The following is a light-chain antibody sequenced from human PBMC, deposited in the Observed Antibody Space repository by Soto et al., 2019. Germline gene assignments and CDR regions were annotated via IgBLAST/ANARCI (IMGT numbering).Light chain of an antibody. CDR3: QQYNSYSPWT. J-gene: IGKJ1*01. V-gene: IGKV1-5*03. CDR1: QSISSW. Sequence: DIQMTQSPSTLSASVGDRVTITCRASQSISSWSAWYQQKPGKAPKLLIYKASSLESGGPSRFGGSGSGTEFTLTISSRQADDFVTYYCQQYNSYSPWTFGQGTKVEIK. CDR2: KAS.